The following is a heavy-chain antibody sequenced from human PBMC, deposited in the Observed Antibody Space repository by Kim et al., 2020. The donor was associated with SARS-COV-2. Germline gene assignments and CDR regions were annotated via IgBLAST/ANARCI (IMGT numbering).Heavy chain of an antibody. CDR3: ARVRLGYCSSTSCYVYYYGMDV. CDR2: INHSGST. Sequence: SETLSLTCAVYGGSFSGYYWSWIRQPPGKGLEWIGEINHSGSTNYNPSLKSRVTISVDTSKNQFSLKLSSVTAADTAVYYCARVRLGYCSSTSCYVYYYGMDVWGQGTTVTVSS. CDR1: GGSFSGYY. D-gene: IGHD2-2*01. V-gene: IGHV4-34*01. J-gene: IGHJ6*02.